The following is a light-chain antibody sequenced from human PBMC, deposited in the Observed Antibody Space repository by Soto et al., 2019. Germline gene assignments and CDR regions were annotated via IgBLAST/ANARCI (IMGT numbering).Light chain of an antibody. CDR2: GTL. CDR3: QQYGTSPWT. CDR1: QSLSDNY. Sequence: EIVLTHSQGTLSLSPCERASLSFSASQSLSDNYLAWYQQKPGQAPRLLIYGTLARATGIPDRFSGSGSGTDFTLTISRLEPEDFAVYYCQQYGTSPWTFGQGTKVDIK. J-gene: IGKJ1*01. V-gene: IGKV3-20*01.